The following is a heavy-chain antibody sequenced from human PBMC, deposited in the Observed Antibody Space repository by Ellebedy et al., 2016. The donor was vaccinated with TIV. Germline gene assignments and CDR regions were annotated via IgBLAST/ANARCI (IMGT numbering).Heavy chain of an antibody. J-gene: IGHJ4*02. CDR3: ATVYDSSGYHFDY. CDR2: FDPEDGET. Sequence: ASVKVSCKVSGYTLTELSTHWVRQAPGKGLEWMGGFDPEDGETIYAQKFQGRVTMTEDTSTDTAYMELSSLRSEDTAVYYCATVYDSSGYHFDYWGQGTLVTVSS. V-gene: IGHV1-24*01. D-gene: IGHD3-22*01. CDR1: GYTLTELS.